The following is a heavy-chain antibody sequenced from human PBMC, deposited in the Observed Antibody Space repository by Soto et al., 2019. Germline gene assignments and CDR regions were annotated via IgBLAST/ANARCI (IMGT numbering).Heavy chain of an antibody. CDR2: IIPIFGTA. V-gene: IGHV1-69*13. Sequence: ASVKVSCKASGGTFSSYAISWMRQAPGQGLEWMGGIIPIFGTANYAQKFQGRVTITADESTSTAYMELSSLRSEDTAVYYCAREGIQLWRPSSDVWGQGTTVTVSS. D-gene: IGHD5-18*01. CDR1: GGTFSSYA. CDR3: AREGIQLWRPSSDV. J-gene: IGHJ6*02.